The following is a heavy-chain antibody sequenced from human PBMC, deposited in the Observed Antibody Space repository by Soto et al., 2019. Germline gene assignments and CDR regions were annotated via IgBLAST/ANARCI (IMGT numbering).Heavy chain of an antibody. CDR1: GGSLSGYS. CDR2: INHRGTT. J-gene: IGHJ5*01. Sequence: SETLSLTCAVYGGSLSGYSWSWIRQPPGKGLEWIAKINHRGTTTYNPSLKSRVTISVNMSKNQFSLKLSSVTAADTAVYYCARDYHDRSTYPFDSWGQGTLVTVSS. V-gene: IGHV4-34*01. CDR3: ARDYHDRSTYPFDS. D-gene: IGHD3-22*01.